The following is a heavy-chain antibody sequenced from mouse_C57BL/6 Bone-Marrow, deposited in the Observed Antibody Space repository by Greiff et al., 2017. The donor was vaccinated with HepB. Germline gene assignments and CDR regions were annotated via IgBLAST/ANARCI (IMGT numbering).Heavy chain of an antibody. V-gene: IGHV7-3*01. CDR3: ASAYSGSSPYWYFDV. J-gene: IGHJ1*03. CDR1: GFTFTDYY. Sequence: DVKLVESGGGLVQPGGSLSLSCAASGFTFTDYYMSWVRQPPGKALEWLGFIRNKANGYTTEYSASVKGRFTISRDNSQSILYLQMNALRAEDSAPYYCASAYSGSSPYWYFDVWGTGSTRTASS. D-gene: IGHD1-1*01. CDR2: IRNKANGYTT.